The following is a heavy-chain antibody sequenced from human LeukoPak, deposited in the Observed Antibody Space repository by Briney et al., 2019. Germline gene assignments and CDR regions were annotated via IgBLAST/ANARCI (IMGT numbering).Heavy chain of an antibody. V-gene: IGHV4-34*01. J-gene: IGHJ4*02. D-gene: IGHD5-12*01. CDR1: GGSFSGYY. CDR3: ARERSGYGGGFDY. Sequence: KPSETLSLTCAVYGGSFSGYYWSWIRQPPGKGLEWIGEINHSGSTNYKPSLKSRVTISVDTSKNQFSLKLSSVTAEDTAVYYCARERSGYGGGFDYWGQGTLVTVSS. CDR2: INHSGST.